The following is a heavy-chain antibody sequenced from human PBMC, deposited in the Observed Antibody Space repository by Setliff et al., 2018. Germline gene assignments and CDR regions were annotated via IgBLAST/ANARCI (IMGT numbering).Heavy chain of an antibody. CDR2: IYTSWST. J-gene: IGHJ6*03. CDR1: GGTFSDYY. V-gene: IGHV4-59*10. CDR3: ARMSGFQYMDV. D-gene: IGHD3-3*01. Sequence: PSETLSLTCAAYGGTFSDYYWTWIRQPAGKGLEWIGQIYTSWSTNYNPSLKSRVTISLETSKNQFSLSLSSVTAADTAVYYCARMSGFQYMDVWGKGTTVTVSS.